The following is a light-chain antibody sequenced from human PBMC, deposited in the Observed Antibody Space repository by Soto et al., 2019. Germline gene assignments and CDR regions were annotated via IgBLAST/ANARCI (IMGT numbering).Light chain of an antibody. CDR3: QQSYSTPRWT. J-gene: IGKJ1*01. Sequence: EIVLTQSPGTLSLSPGERATLSCRASQSVSSTHLAWYQQKPGQAPRLLIYGASSRATDIPDRFSGSGSGTDFTLTISSLQPEDFATYYCQQSYSTPRWTFGQGTKVDIK. CDR1: QSVSSTH. CDR2: GAS. V-gene: IGKV3-20*01.